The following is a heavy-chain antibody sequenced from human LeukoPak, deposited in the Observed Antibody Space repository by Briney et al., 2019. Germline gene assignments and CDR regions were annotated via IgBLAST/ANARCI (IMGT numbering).Heavy chain of an antibody. CDR3: VRHRVGATMVDY. CDR2: IYYSGST. J-gene: IGHJ4*02. D-gene: IGHD1-26*01. CDR1: GGSISSYY. Sequence: SETLSLTCTVSGGSISSYYWSWIRQPPGKGLEWIGYIYYSGSTNYNPSLKSRVTISVDTSKNQFSLKLSSVTAADTAVYYCVRHRVGATMVDYWGQGTLVTVSS. V-gene: IGHV4-59*08.